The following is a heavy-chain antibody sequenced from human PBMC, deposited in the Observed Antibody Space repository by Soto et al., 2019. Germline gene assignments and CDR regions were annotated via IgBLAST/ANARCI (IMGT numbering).Heavy chain of an antibody. Sequence: QVQLVESGGGVVQPGRSLRLSCAASGFTFSSYGVHWVRQAPGKGLEWVAVISYDGSNKYYADSVKGRFTISRDNSKNTLYLQMNSLRAEDTAVYYCAKDGGNWNCVKYYYGMDVWGQGTTVTVSS. V-gene: IGHV3-30*18. CDR3: AKDGGNWNCVKYYYGMDV. CDR1: GFTFSSYG. D-gene: IGHD1-7*01. CDR2: ISYDGSNK. J-gene: IGHJ6*02.